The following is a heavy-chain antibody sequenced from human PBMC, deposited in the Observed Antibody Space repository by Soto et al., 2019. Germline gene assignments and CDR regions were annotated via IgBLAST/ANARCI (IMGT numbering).Heavy chain of an antibody. CDR3: ARSQGSSTSLEIYYYYYYGMDV. CDR1: GGTFSSYA. J-gene: IGHJ6*02. Sequence: QVQLVQSGAEVKKPGSSVKVSCKASGGTFSSYAISWVRQAPGQGLEWMGGLIPISDTTNYAQKFQGRVTITADESTSTAYMELSSLRSEDTAVYYCARSQGSSTSLEIYYYYYYGMDVWGHGTTVTVSS. CDR2: LIPISDTT. V-gene: IGHV1-69*01. D-gene: IGHD2-2*01.